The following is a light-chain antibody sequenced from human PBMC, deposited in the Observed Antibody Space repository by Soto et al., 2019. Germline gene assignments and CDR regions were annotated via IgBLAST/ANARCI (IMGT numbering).Light chain of an antibody. Sequence: DIVMTQSPDSLAVSLGERATIDCKSSQSVLYSSNNKNYLAWYQQKPGQPPRLLIYWASTRESGVPVRFSGSGSGTDFTLTISSLQAEDFAVYYCQQPSNWLSLTFGRGTKVDIK. CDR3: QQPSNWLSLT. J-gene: IGKJ4*01. V-gene: IGKV4-1*01. CDR1: QSVLYSSNNKNY. CDR2: WAS.